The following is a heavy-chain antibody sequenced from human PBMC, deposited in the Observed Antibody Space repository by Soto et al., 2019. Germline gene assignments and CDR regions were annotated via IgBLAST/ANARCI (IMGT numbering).Heavy chain of an antibody. V-gene: IGHV1-18*01. J-gene: IGHJ3*02. Sequence: QVQLVQSGAEVKKPGASVKVSCKASGYTFTSYGISWVRQAPGQGLEWMGWISAYNGNTNYAQKLQGRVTMTTDTSTSTAYMELRSLRSDDTAVYYCARDRTYYDYVWGSVLDAFDIWGQGTMVTVSS. D-gene: IGHD3-16*01. CDR2: ISAYNGNT. CDR3: ARDRTYYDYVWGSVLDAFDI. CDR1: GYTFTSYG.